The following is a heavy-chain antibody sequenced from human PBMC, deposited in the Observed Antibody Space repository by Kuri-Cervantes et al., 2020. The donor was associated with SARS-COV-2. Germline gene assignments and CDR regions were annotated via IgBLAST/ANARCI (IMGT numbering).Heavy chain of an antibody. V-gene: IGHV1-8*01. CDR3: ARDHYWGSSGWPNYYYYGMDV. J-gene: IGHJ6*02. CDR2: MNPNSGNT. CDR1: GYTFTSYD. Sequence: ASVKVSCKASGYTFTSYDINWVRQATGQGLEWMGWMNPNSGNTVYAQKFQGRVTMTRNTSISTAYMELSSLRSEDTAVYYCARDHYWGSSGWPNYYYYGMDVWARGPS. D-gene: IGHD6-19*01.